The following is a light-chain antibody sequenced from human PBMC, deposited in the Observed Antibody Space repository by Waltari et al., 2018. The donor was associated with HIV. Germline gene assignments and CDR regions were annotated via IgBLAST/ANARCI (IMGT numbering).Light chain of an antibody. J-gene: IGLJ3*02. CDR1: SSDVGGYNY. Sequence: QSALTQPASVSGSPGQSITISCTGTSSDVGGYNYVSWYQQHPGKAPKLMIYDVSKRPSGVSNRFSGSKSGNTASLTISGLQAEDEADYYCSSYTSSSISWVFGGGTKLTVL. CDR3: SSYTSSSISWV. V-gene: IGLV2-14*01. CDR2: DVS.